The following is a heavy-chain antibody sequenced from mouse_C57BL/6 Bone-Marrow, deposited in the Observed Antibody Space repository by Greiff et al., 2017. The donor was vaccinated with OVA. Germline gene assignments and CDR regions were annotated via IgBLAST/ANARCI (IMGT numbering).Heavy chain of an antibody. Sequence: VQLQQSGAELVKPGASVKLSCKASGYTFTSYWMHWVKQRPGQGLEWIGEINPSDGYTNYNQKFKGKATLTVDTSSSTAYMQLSSLTSEDSAVYYCASIITRVGAPGWFDYWGQGTLVTVSA. CDR2: INPSDGYT. V-gene: IGHV1-50*01. D-gene: IGHD1-1*01. J-gene: IGHJ3*01. CDR3: ASIITRVGAPGWFDY. CDR1: GYTFTSYW.